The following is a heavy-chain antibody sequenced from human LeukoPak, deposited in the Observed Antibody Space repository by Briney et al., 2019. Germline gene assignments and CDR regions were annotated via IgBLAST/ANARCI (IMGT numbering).Heavy chain of an antibody. V-gene: IGHV4-4*09. Sequence: SETLSLTCTVSGGSISSYYWSWIRQPPGKGLEWIGYMYTSGSTNYSPSLKSRVTISVDTSKNQFSLKLSSVTAADTAVYYCARTVGGYDFWSGYYRQAYFDYWGQGTLVTVSS. D-gene: IGHD3-3*01. CDR2: MYTSGST. CDR3: ARTVGGYDFWSGYYRQAYFDY. CDR1: GGSISSYY. J-gene: IGHJ4*02.